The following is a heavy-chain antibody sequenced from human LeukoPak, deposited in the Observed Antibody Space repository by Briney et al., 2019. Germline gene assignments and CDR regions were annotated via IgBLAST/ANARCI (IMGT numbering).Heavy chain of an antibody. Sequence: PGGSLRLSCAASGFTLNSYAMSWVRQAPGKGLEWVSSISASGGGTYYADSVKGRFTISRDTSKNTLYLQMNSLRAEDTAVYYCAPLAATTDYWGQGTLVTVSS. V-gene: IGHV3-23*01. CDR1: GFTLNSYA. CDR2: ISASGGGT. D-gene: IGHD5-12*01. CDR3: APLAATTDY. J-gene: IGHJ4*02.